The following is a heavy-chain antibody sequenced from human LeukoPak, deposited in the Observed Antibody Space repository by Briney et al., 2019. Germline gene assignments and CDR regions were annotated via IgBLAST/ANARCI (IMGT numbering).Heavy chain of an antibody. CDR3: AEGGDYGYYYYGMDV. V-gene: IGHV3-30-3*01. Sequence: TGGSLRLSRAASGFTFSSYAMHWVRQAPGKGLEWVAVISYDGSNKYYADSVKGRFTISRDNSKNTLYLQMNSLRAEDTAVYYCAEGGDYGYYYYGMDVWGQGTTVTVSS. CDR2: ISYDGSNK. D-gene: IGHD4-17*01. J-gene: IGHJ6*02. CDR1: GFTFSSYA.